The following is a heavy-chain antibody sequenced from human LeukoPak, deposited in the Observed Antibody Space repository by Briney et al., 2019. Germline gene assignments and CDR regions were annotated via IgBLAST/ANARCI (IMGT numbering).Heavy chain of an antibody. CDR2: IYYSGST. CDR1: GGSISSSSYY. Sequence: PSETLSLTCTVSGGSISSSSYYWGWIRQPPGKGLEWIGSIYYSGSTYYNPSLKSRVTISVDTSKNQFSLKLSSVTAADTAVYYCARHYIGYYYYYMDVWGKGTTVTISS. D-gene: IGHD2-15*01. J-gene: IGHJ6*03. V-gene: IGHV4-39*01. CDR3: ARHYIGYYYYYMDV.